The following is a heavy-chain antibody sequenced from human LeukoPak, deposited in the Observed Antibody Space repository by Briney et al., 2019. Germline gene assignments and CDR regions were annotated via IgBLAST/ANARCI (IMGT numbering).Heavy chain of an antibody. CDR3: VTLLWSGYYTDYYYGMDV. J-gene: IGHJ6*02. Sequence: ASVKVSCKASGYTFTSYDINWVRQATGQGLEWMGWMNPNSGNTGYAQKFQGRVTMTRNTSISTAYMELSSLRSEDTAVYHCVTLLWSGYYTDYYYGMDVWGQGTTVTVSS. D-gene: IGHD3-3*01. CDR2: MNPNSGNT. CDR1: GYTFTSYD. V-gene: IGHV1-8*01.